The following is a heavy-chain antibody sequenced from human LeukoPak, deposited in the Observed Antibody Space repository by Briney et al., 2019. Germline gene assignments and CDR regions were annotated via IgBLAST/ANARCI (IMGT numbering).Heavy chain of an antibody. CDR3: ARATGEWELHGEGDYYYYYMDV. V-gene: IGHV1-69*06. CDR2: IIPIFGTA. Sequence: SVKVSCKASGGTFSSYAISWVRQAPGQGLEWMGGIIPIFGTANYAQKFQGRVTITADKSTSTAYMELSSLRSEDTAVYYCARATGEWELHGEGDYYYYYMDVWGKGTTVTVSS. J-gene: IGHJ6*03. D-gene: IGHD1-26*01. CDR1: GGTFSSYA.